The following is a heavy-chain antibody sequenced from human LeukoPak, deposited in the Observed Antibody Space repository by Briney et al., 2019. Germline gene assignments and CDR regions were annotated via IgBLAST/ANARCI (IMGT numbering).Heavy chain of an antibody. J-gene: IGHJ4*02. D-gene: IGHD6-19*01. Sequence: PGRSLRLSCTASGFPFGVFAMSWFRQAPGKRLEWVGFIRSKACGGTTEYAASVKGRFTISRDDSKSIAYLQMTSLKPEDTAVYYCTRDGDSSGLYFDYWGQGTLVTVPS. CDR2: IRSKACGGTT. CDR3: TRDGDSSGLYFDY. V-gene: IGHV3-49*03. CDR1: GFPFGVFA.